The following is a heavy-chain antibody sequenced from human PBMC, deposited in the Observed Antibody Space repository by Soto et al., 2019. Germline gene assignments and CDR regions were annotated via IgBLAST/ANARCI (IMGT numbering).Heavy chain of an antibody. CDR2: IDWDDGK. Sequence: SGPTLVNPTQTLTLTCSFSGFSLSTAGMCVSWIRQPPGKALEWLALIDWDDGKFYSTSLKTRVSISKDTPKNQVVLTVANMDPVDTATYYCARISAPHYGLDVWRPGTTVTVSS. CDR1: GFSLSTAGMC. V-gene: IGHV2-70*01. CDR3: ARISAPHYGLDV. J-gene: IGHJ6*02.